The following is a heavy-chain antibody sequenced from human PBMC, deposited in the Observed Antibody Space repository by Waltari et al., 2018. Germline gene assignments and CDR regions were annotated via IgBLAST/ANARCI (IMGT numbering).Heavy chain of an antibody. V-gene: IGHV1-69*04. Sequence: QVQLVQSGAEVKKHGSSVKVSCKASGGTFSSYAISRVRQAPGQELEWMGGIIPILGIANYAQKFQGRVTITADESTSTAYMELSSLRSEDTAVYYCARDRYSSGWYRNWFDPWGQGTLVTVSS. D-gene: IGHD6-19*01. CDR2: IIPILGIA. CDR1: GGTFSSYA. CDR3: ARDRYSSGWYRNWFDP. J-gene: IGHJ5*02.